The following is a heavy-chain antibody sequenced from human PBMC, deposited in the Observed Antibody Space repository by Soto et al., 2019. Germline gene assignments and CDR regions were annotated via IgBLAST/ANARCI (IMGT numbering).Heavy chain of an antibody. V-gene: IGHV1-18*01. Sequence: GASVKVSCKASGYTFTSYGISWVRQAPGQGLEWMGWISAYNGNTNYAQKLQGRVTMTTDTSTSTAYMELRSLTSDDTAVYYCATARINYYGSGSFFDYWGQGTLVTVSS. CDR3: ATARINYYGSGSFFDY. CDR1: GYTFTSYG. J-gene: IGHJ4*02. D-gene: IGHD3-10*01. CDR2: ISAYNGNT.